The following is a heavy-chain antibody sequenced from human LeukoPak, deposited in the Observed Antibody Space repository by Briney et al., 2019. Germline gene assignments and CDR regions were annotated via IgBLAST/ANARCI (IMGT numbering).Heavy chain of an antibody. CDR2: IYYSGST. D-gene: IGHD3-16*01. J-gene: IGHJ4*02. V-gene: IGHV4-59*08. Sequence: SEPLSLTCTVSGGSISSYYWSWIRQPPGKGLEWIGYIYYSGSTNYNPSLKSRVTISVDTSKNQFSLKLSSVTAADTAVYYCARVTFGGVIGPATFDYWGQGTLVTVSS. CDR1: GGSISSYY. CDR3: ARVTFGGVIGPATFDY.